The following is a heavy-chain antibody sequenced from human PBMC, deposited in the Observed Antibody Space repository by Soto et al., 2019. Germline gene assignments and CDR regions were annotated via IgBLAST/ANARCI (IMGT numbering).Heavy chain of an antibody. D-gene: IGHD2-21*01. Sequence: VQLRQSGPGLVKPSGTLSLTCTVSGGSISSSNWWTWVRQAPGKGLEWIGETYHVGVPSYNPSLQGHAATAVDTSLNPFLVNRESGTAADTAMECCATRPPRVAVPVLPSPAGGQGTQVTVSS. V-gene: IGHV4-4*01. CDR1: GGSISSSNW. J-gene: IGHJ4*02. CDR3: ATRPPRVAVPVLPSPA. CDR2: TYHVGVP.